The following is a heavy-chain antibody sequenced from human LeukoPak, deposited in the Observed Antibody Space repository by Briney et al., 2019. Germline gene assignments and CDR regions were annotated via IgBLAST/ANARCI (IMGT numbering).Heavy chain of an antibody. CDR1: GYSFTSYW. CDR2: IYPGDSDT. V-gene: IGHV5-51*01. CDR3: ARLEGYYYDSSGYPPHH. D-gene: IGHD3-22*01. J-gene: IGHJ5*02. Sequence: GESLQISCKGSGYSFTSYWIGWVRQMPGKGLEWMGIIYPGDSDTRYSPSFQGQVTISADKSISTAYLQWSSLKASDTAMYYCARLEGYYYDSSGYPPHHWGQGTLVTVSS.